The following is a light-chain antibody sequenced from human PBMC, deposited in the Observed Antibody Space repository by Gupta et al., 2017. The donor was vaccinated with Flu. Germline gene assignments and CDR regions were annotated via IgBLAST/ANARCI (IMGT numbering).Light chain of an antibody. V-gene: IGKV1-12*01. J-gene: IGKJ4*01. CDR3: PQANSFTLT. CDR1: QGISSW. CDR2: SAS. Sequence: QSSVAASVGDRVIITCRASQGISSWLAWDQQKPGKAPKLLIESASTLYTGGPSRFSGSGSGPDGTLNVSRLKPEDFATDYCPQANSFTLTFGGGTKVEIK.